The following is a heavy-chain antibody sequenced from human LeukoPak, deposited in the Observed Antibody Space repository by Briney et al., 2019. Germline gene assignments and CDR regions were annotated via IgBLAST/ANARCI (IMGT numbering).Heavy chain of an antibody. CDR2: ISGSGGST. V-gene: IGHV3-23*01. J-gene: IGHJ4*02. Sequence: GGSLRLSCAASGFTFSSYGMSWVRQAPGKGLEWVSAISGSGGSTYYADSVKGRFTISRDNSKNTLYLQMNSLSAADTGIYYCAKGFVEPRPHYFDYWGQGTLVTVSS. CDR3: AKGFVEPRPHYFDY. D-gene: IGHD6-6*01. CDR1: GFTFSSYG.